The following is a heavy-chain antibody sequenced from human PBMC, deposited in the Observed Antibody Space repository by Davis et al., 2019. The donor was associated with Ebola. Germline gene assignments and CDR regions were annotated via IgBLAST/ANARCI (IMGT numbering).Heavy chain of an antibody. J-gene: IGHJ4*02. D-gene: IGHD3-16*01. V-gene: IGHV3-23*01. CDR2: FSAAGFT. CDR1: GFTFGDYA. Sequence: GESLKISCAASGFTFGDYAMSWFRQAPGKGLEWVSDFSAAGFTHYADSVKGRFTISRDISKNTLYLQMNSLRAEDTAVYYCAKDIQGGTSYFDYWGQGTLVTVSS. CDR3: AKDIQGGTSYFDY.